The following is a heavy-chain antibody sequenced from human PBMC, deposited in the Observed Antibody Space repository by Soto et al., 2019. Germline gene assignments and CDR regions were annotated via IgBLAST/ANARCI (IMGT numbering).Heavy chain of an antibody. J-gene: IGHJ3*02. Sequence: TLSLTCAISGDSVSSDNAAWTWIRQSPSRGLEWLGRTYYRSKWYNEYAVSVKSRIAINPDTSKNQFSLQLKSVTPEDTAVYYCARGPSLSCSGGTCYMGVFDIWGQGTVVTVSS. D-gene: IGHD2-15*01. CDR3: ARGPSLSCSGGTCYMGVFDI. V-gene: IGHV6-1*01. CDR1: GDSVSSDNAA. CDR2: TYYRSKWYN.